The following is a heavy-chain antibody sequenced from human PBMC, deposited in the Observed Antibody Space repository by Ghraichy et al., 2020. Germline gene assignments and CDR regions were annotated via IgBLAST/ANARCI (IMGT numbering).Heavy chain of an antibody. D-gene: IGHD3-3*01. J-gene: IGHJ6*02. CDR3: AKELGVGTTSGDYYGMDV. V-gene: IGHV3-9*01. Sequence: GGSLRLSCAASGFTFDDYAMHWVRQAPGKGLEWVSGISWNSGSIGYADSVKGRFTISRDNAKNSLYLQMNSLRAEDTALYYCAKELGVGTTSGDYYGMDVWGQGTMVTVSS. CDR1: GFTFDDYA. CDR2: ISWNSGSI.